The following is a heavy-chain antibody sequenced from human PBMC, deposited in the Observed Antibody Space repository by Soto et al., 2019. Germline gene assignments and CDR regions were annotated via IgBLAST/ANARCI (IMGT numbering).Heavy chain of an antibody. CDR2: ISYEGSHK. J-gene: IGHJ6*02. CDR1: GFDFSSHG. Sequence: QVQLVESGGGVVQSGGSLRLSCLASGFDFSSHGMYWVRQAPGRGLEWVALISYEGSHKFYVDSLKGRFTISRDNSKHTLYLHMSSLRTEDTALYYCAKDFELPDGDYYHYGMNVWGQGTTVSVSS. D-gene: IGHD1-7*01. V-gene: IGHV3-30*18. CDR3: AKDFELPDGDYYHYGMNV.